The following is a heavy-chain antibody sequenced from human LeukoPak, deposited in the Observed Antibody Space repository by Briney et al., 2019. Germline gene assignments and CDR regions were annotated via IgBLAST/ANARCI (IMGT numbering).Heavy chain of an antibody. Sequence: PGGSLRLSCVASGFTVSSNYRSWVRQAPGKGLEWVSVIYSAGNTYYADSVKGRFTISRHNSENTLYLHMNSLRVEDTAVYYCAKVDCSSTSCHNYYYYYGMDVWGQGTTVTVSS. CDR1: GFTVSSNY. D-gene: IGHD2-2*01. CDR3: AKVDCSSTSCHNYYYYYGMDV. J-gene: IGHJ6*02. CDR2: IYSAGNT. V-gene: IGHV3-53*04.